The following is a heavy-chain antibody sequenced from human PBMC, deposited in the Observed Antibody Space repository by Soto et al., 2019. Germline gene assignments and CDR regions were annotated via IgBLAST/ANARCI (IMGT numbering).Heavy chain of an antibody. J-gene: IGHJ5*02. V-gene: IGHV4-4*02. CDR3: AGDRSGSYLDNWFDP. Sequence: QVQLQESGPGLVKPSGTLSLTCAVSGGSISSSNWWSWVRQPPGKGLEWIGEIYHSGNTNYNPSLKSRVTISVDKSKNHFSLMLSSVTAADTAVYYCAGDRSGSYLDNWFDPWGQGTLVTVSS. D-gene: IGHD1-26*01. CDR1: GGSISSSNW. CDR2: IYHSGNT.